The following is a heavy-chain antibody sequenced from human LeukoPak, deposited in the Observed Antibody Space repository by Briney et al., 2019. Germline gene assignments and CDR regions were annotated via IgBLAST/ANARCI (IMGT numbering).Heavy chain of an antibody. J-gene: IGHJ4*02. V-gene: IGHV4-61*02. CDR2: IYTSGST. Sequence: SSETLSLTCTVSGGSISSGSYYWSWIRQPAGKGLEWIGRIYTSGSTNYNPSLKSRVTISVDTSKNQFSLKLSSVTAADTAVYYCASMRSNFDYWGQGTLVTVSS. CDR1: GGSISSGSYY. D-gene: IGHD2-2*01. CDR3: ASMRSNFDY.